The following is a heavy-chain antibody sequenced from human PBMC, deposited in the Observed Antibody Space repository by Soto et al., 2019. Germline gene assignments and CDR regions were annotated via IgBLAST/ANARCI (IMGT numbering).Heavy chain of an antibody. J-gene: IGHJ6*02. CDR1: GFTFSSYA. CDR2: ISGSGGST. V-gene: IGHV3-23*01. D-gene: IGHD5-18*01. Sequence: PGGSLRLSCAAFGFTFSSYAMSWVRQAPGKGLEWVSAISGSGGSTYYADSVKGRFTISTDNSKNTLYLQMNSLRAEDTAVYYCAKDLRDTARSGLGMDVWGQGTTDTVSS. CDR3: AKDLRDTARSGLGMDV.